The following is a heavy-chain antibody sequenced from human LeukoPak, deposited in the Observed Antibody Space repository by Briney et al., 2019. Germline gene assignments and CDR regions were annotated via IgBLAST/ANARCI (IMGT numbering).Heavy chain of an antibody. Sequence: GGSLRLSXAASGFTFSSYAMSWVRQAPGKGLEWVSAISGSGGSTYYADSVKGRFTISRDNSKNTLYLQMNSLRAEDTAVYYCAKVPQLRTISFDYWGQGTLVTVSS. D-gene: IGHD2-21*01. V-gene: IGHV3-23*01. CDR3: AKVPQLRTISFDY. J-gene: IGHJ4*02. CDR2: ISGSGGST. CDR1: GFTFSSYA.